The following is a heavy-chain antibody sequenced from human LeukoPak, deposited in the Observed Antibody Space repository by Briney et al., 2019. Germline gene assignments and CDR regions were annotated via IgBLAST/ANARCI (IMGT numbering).Heavy chain of an antibody. D-gene: IGHD5-18*01. CDR2: IYYSGST. CDR1: GGSISSYY. V-gene: IGHV4-59*01. J-gene: IGHJ6*03. Sequence: SETLSLTCTVSGGSISSYYWSWIRQPPGKGLEWIGGIYYSGSTYYNPSLKSRVTISVDTSKNQFSLQLSSVTAADTAVYYCARGVGYSYGPYYYYYYYMDVWGKGTTVTVPS. CDR3: ARGVGYSYGPYYYYYYYMDV.